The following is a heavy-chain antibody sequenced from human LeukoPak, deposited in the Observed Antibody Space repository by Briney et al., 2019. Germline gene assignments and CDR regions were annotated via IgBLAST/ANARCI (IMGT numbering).Heavy chain of an antibody. Sequence: GGSLRLSCAASGFTFSNAWMSWVREAPGKGLEWVGRIKSKTDGGTTDYAAPVKGRFTISRDDSKNTLYLQMNSLKTEDTAVYYCTTDLKFWGTPPEDYWGQGTLVTVSS. V-gene: IGHV3-15*01. D-gene: IGHD3-16*01. CDR2: IKSKTDGGTT. CDR3: TTDLKFWGTPPEDY. J-gene: IGHJ4*02. CDR1: GFTFSNAW.